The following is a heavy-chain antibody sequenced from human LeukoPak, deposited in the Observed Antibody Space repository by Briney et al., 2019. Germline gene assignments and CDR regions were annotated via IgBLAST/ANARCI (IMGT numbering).Heavy chain of an antibody. CDR2: IYYSGRT. D-gene: IGHD5-24*01. V-gene: IGHV4-59*01. J-gene: IGHJ6*03. CDR3: ARDRDGFSPYYMDV. CDR1: GGSISSYY. Sequence: SETLSLTCTVSGGSISSYYWSWIRQPPGKGLEWIGYIYYSGRTIYNPSLKSRVTISIDTSKNQFSLKLNSVTAADTAFYYCARDRDGFSPYYMDVWGKGTTVTVSS.